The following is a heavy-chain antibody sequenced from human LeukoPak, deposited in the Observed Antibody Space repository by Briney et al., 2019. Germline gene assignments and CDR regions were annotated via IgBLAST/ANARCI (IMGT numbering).Heavy chain of an antibody. CDR3: ATYLYASSAFDS. V-gene: IGHV3-7*05. Sequence: GGSLRLSCAASGFTFSSFWMSWVRQAPGKGLELVANIKEDGGQMYYVDSVKGRFTISRDNAKNSLSLQMNSLRAEDTATYYCATYLYASSAFDSWGQGTLVTVSS. D-gene: IGHD3-22*01. CDR2: IKEDGGQM. J-gene: IGHJ5*01. CDR1: GFTFSSFW.